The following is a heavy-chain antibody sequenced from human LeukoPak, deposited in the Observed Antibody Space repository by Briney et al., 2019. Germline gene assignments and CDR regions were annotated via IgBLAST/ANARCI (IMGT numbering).Heavy chain of an antibody. CDR1: GFTFSSHS. CDR3: AREEGTDCGGDCYSGY. Sequence: GGSLRLSCGASGFTFSSHSTNWVRQAPGKGPEWVSSISSSSSYIYYADSVKGRFTVSRDNAKNSLYLQMNSLRAEDTAVYYCAREEGTDCGGDCYSGYWGQGTLVTVSS. D-gene: IGHD2-21*02. V-gene: IGHV3-21*01. CDR2: ISSSSSYI. J-gene: IGHJ4*02.